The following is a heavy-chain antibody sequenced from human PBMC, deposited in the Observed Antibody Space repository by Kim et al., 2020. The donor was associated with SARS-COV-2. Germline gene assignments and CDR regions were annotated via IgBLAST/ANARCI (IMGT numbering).Heavy chain of an antibody. D-gene: IGHD3-22*01. J-gene: IGHJ4*02. CDR2: IYYSGNT. CDR3: ARLRADNSGY. CDR1: GGSISRRSYY. V-gene: IGHV4-39*01. Sequence: SETLSLTCTVSGGSISRRSYYWGWIRKPPGKGLEWIGTIYYSGNTYYNPSLKSRVTISVDTSKNQLSLKLSSVTAADTAVYYCARLRADNSGYWGQGTLVTVSS.